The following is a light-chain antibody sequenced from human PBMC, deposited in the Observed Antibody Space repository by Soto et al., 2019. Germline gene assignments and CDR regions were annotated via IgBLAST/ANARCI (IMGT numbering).Light chain of an antibody. CDR1: QAISYY. V-gene: IGKV1-27*01. CDR3: QKDNSAPPWT. CDR2: AAS. J-gene: IGKJ1*01. Sequence: DIQMTQSTSSLSASVGDRVTITCRATQAISYYLAWYQQKPGKVPNLLIYAASTLQSGVPSRFSGSGSGTDFTLAICSLQPEDGATYYCQKDNSAPPWTFGQGTKVEI.